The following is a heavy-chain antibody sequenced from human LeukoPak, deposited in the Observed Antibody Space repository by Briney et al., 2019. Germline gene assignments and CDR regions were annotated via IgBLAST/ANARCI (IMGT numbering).Heavy chain of an antibody. V-gene: IGHV3-48*03. J-gene: IGHJ4*02. CDR1: GFTFRNYE. D-gene: IGHD6-13*01. CDR2: ISSTGTTI. Sequence: GGSLRLSCAASGFTFRNYEMNWVRQAPGKGLEWISYISSTGTTIYYSDSVKGRFTISRDYAKNSVYLQMNSLRAEDTAVYYCVRGAFSSSWLNFDYRGQGTLVTVSS. CDR3: VRGAFSSSWLNFDY.